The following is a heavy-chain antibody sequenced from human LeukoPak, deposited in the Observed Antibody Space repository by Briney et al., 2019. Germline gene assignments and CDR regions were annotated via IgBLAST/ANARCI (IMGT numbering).Heavy chain of an antibody. CDR3: ARSTDSSASYYYYHMDV. CDR1: GYTFASYD. J-gene: IGHJ6*03. Sequence: GASVKVSCKASGYTFASYDINWVRQATGHRLEWMGWMNPNSGNTGYAQKFQGRVTMTRDTSINTAYMELSNLRSEDTAVYYCARSTDSSASYYYYHMDVWGEGTTVTVSS. V-gene: IGHV1-8*01. CDR2: MNPNSGNT. D-gene: IGHD6-6*01.